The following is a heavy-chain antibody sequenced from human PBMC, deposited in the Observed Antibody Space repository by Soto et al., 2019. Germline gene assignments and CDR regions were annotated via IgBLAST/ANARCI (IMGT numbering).Heavy chain of an antibody. D-gene: IGHD3-16*01. J-gene: IGHJ4*02. CDR2: ISYDGSNQ. CDR1: GFAFSNFA. CDR3: AREMGGGYYETFDY. V-gene: IGHV3-30-3*01. Sequence: ESGGGVVQPGRSLRLSCAASGFAFSNFALHWVRQAPAMGLESVAAISYDGSNQYYADSVKGRFTISRDNSKNTLYMQMNSLRVEDTAVYYCAREMGGGYYETFDYWGQGTLVTVSS.